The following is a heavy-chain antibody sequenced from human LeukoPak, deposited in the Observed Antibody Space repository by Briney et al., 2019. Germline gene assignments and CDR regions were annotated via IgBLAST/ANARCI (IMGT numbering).Heavy chain of an antibody. Sequence: SETLSLTCAVSGYSISSSNWWGWIRQPPGKGLEWIGYIYYSGSIYYNPSLKSRVTMSVDMSKNQFSLKLSSVTAVDTAVYYCARLSSGSYSAFDIWGQGTMVTVSS. V-gene: IGHV4-28*05. J-gene: IGHJ3*02. CDR2: IYYSGSI. CDR1: GYSISSSNW. D-gene: IGHD3-10*01. CDR3: ARLSSGSYSAFDI.